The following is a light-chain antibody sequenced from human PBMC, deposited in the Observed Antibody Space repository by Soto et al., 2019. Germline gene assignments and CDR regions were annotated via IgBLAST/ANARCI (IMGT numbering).Light chain of an antibody. CDR1: QSVSSY. Sequence: DIVLTQSPATLSLSPGERATLSCRASQSVSSYLAWYQQKPGQAPRLLIYDASNRATGIPARFSGSGSGTDFTLNISNLEPEDFAVYYCQQRSNWPPTFGQGTRLEIK. V-gene: IGKV3-11*01. CDR2: DAS. CDR3: QQRSNWPPT. J-gene: IGKJ5*01.